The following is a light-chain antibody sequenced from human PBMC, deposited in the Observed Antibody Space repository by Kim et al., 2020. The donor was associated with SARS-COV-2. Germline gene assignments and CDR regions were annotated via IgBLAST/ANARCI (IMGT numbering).Light chain of an antibody. CDR1: SGHSSYA. J-gene: IGLJ3*02. CDR3: QTWGTGMV. V-gene: IGLV4-69*01. CDR2: LNSDGSH. Sequence: GDSVKLTCTLSSGHSSYAIAWHQQQPEKGPRYLMKLNSDGSHSKGDGIPDRFSGSSSGAERYLTISSLQSEDEADYYCQTWGTGMVFGGGTKLTVL.